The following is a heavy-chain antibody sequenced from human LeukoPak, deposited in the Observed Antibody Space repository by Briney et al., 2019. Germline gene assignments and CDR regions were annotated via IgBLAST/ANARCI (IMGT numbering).Heavy chain of an antibody. D-gene: IGHD4-17*01. CDR2: ISAYNGNT. Sequence: GASVKLSCKASGYTFTSYGISWVRQPPGQGPEWMGWISAYNGNTNYAQKLQGRVTMTTDTSTSTAYMELRSLRSDDTAVYYCARLPLGDDYGDLDYFDYWGQGTLVTVSS. J-gene: IGHJ4*02. V-gene: IGHV1-18*04. CDR3: ARLPLGDDYGDLDYFDY. CDR1: GYTFTSYG.